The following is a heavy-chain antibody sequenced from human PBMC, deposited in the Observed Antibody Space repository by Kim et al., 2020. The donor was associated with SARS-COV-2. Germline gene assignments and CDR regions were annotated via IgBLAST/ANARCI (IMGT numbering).Heavy chain of an antibody. CDR2: IYHSGST. CDR3: ARKRGVIVIRGPHNDFDY. V-gene: IGHV4-4*02. J-gene: IGHJ4*02. D-gene: IGHD3-16*02. CDR1: GGSISSSNW. Sequence: SETLSLTCAVSGGSISSSNWWSWVRQPPGKGLEWIGEIYHSGSTNYNPSLKSRVTISVDKSKNQFSLKLSSVTAADTAVYYCARKRGVIVIRGPHNDFDYWGQGTLVTVSS.